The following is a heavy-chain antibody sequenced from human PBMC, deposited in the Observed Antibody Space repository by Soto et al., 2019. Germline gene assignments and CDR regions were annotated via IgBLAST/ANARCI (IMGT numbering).Heavy chain of an antibody. V-gene: IGHV3-30*18. CDR1: GFTFRSYG. Sequence: QVQLVESGGGVVQPGRSLRLSCAASGFTFRSYGMHWVRQAPGKGLEWVAVISYDGSNKYYADSVKGRFTISRDNSKNTLYLQKNSLRDEDTAVYYCAKVQHDYYGMDVWGQGTTVTVSS. CDR2: ISYDGSNK. CDR3: AKVQHDYYGMDV. D-gene: IGHD2-21*01. J-gene: IGHJ6*02.